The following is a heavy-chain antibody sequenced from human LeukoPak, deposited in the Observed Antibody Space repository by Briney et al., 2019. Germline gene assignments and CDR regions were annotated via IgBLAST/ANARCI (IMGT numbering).Heavy chain of an antibody. V-gene: IGHV3-21*01. J-gene: IGHJ4*02. D-gene: IGHD2-2*01. CDR3: AREVVIVVEPAANTIDY. CDR1: GFFFSDSA. CDR2: ISKSGTYI. Sequence: TGGSLRLSCAASGFFFSDSAMAWVRQAPGKGLEWVSAISKSGTYIKYADSVKGRFTVSRDNAKNSLFLQMNSLRVEDTAVYYCAREVVIVVEPAANTIDYWGQGTRVTVSS.